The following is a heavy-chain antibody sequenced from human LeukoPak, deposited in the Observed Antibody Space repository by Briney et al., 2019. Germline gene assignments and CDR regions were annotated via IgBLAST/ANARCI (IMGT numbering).Heavy chain of an antibody. V-gene: IGHV4-34*12. Sequence: SETLSLTCGVSGGSFSGYFWTWIRQPPGKGLEWIGEIIDSGTTNYNPSLESRLAMSVDTSKNQVSLRLSSVTAADTAVYYCATLYLVNAFDIWGPGTLVTVSS. J-gene: IGHJ3*02. CDR1: GGSFSGYF. CDR3: ATLYLVNAFDI. D-gene: IGHD2-2*01. CDR2: IIDSGTT.